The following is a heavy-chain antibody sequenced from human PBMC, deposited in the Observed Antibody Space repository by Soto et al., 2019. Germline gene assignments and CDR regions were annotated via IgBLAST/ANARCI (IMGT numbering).Heavy chain of an antibody. D-gene: IGHD5-12*01. J-gene: IGHJ5*02. CDR3: VKGYSDYDSPKWFDP. CDR1: GFTFTNYA. Sequence: GGSLRLSCAPSGFTFTNYAMSWVRQAPGKGLEWVSGISRSGGSTYYADSVKGRFTISRDNSKSTLYLQMDSLRAEDTAVYYCVKGYSDYDSPKWFDPWGQGTLVTVSS. V-gene: IGHV3-23*01. CDR2: ISRSGGST.